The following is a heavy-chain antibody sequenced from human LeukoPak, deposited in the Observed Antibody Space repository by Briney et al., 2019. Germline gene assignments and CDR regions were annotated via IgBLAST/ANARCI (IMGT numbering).Heavy chain of an antibody. V-gene: IGHV4-59*11. CDR3: ARGYYDFFGSSYYYYLDV. J-gene: IGHJ6*03. CDR1: GGSISSHY. D-gene: IGHD3-3*01. Sequence: SETLSLTCTVPGGSISSHYWSWIRQPPGKGLEWIGYIYYSGNSKYNPSLKNRSNISVDTSNNQCSLKLSSVTAADTAVYYCARGYYDFFGSSYYYYLDVWGKGTTVTVSS. CDR2: IYYSGNS.